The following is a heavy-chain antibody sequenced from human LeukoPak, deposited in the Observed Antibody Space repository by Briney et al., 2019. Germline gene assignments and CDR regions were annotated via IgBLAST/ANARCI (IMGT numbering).Heavy chain of an antibody. D-gene: IGHD6-25*01. V-gene: IGHV3-7*01. CDR3: ARDSGIAPAGYYHYYGVDV. J-gene: IGHJ6*02. CDR2: IKQDGREK. Sequence: GGSLRLSCAVSGFTFSSYWMSWVRQAPGKGLEWVASIKQDGREKYYVDSVKGRFTISRDNAKNSLYLQMNTLRAEDTAVYYCARDSGIAPAGYYHYYGVDVWGQGTTVTVSS. CDR1: GFTFSSYW.